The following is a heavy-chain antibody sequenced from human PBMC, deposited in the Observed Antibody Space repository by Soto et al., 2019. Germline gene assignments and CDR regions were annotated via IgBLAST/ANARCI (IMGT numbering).Heavy chain of an antibody. CDR3: ARSDGYRAPFDY. V-gene: IGHV1-69*01. Sequence: QVQLVQSGAEVKKPGSSVKVSCKASGGTFRTLAFTWVGQPPGKGLEWMGGIIPILGTANYAQKFQGRVTITADESTSTAYMELSSLRSEDTAVYYCARSDGYRAPFDYWGQGTLVTVSS. CDR1: GGTFRTLA. CDR2: IIPILGTA. J-gene: IGHJ4*02. D-gene: IGHD5-18*01.